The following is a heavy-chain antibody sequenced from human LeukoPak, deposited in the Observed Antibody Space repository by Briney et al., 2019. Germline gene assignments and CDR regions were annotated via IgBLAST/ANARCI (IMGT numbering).Heavy chain of an antibody. CDR1: PSSITRGQY. V-gene: IGHV4-38-2*02. CDR2: MYHSGTT. D-gene: IGHD3-16*02. CDR3: ARHRQYMDV. J-gene: IGHJ6*03. Sequence: SETLSLTCTVSPSSITRGQYWGWIRQPPGKGLEWIGSMYHSGTTYYNASLKSRVTISLDTSKTQFSLRLKSVTAADTAIYYCARHRQYMDVWGKGTTVTVSS.